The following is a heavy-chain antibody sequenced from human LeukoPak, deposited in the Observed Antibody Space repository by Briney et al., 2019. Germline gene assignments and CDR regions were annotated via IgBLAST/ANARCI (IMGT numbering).Heavy chain of an antibody. V-gene: IGHV4-39*01. CDR1: GGSISSSSYY. Sequence: PSETLSLTCTVSGGSISSSSYYWGWIRQPPGKGLEWIGSIYYSGSTYYNPSLKSRVTISVDTSKNQFSLKLSSVTAADTAVYYCARHLSTVTTFRMEDYTPYYFDYWGQGTLVTVSS. CDR2: IYYSGST. D-gene: IGHD4-17*01. J-gene: IGHJ4*02. CDR3: ARHLSTVTTFRMEDYTPYYFDY.